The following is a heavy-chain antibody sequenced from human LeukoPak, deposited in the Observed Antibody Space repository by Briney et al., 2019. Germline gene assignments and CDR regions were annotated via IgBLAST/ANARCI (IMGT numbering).Heavy chain of an antibody. V-gene: IGHV1-2*02. D-gene: IGHD3-3*01. CDR2: INPNSGGT. CDR3: AREPYDFWRNWNAVATGHYYYYGMDV. Sequence: WASVTVSCKASGYTFTGYYMHWVRQAPGQGLEWMGWINPNSGGTNYAQKFQGRVTITADKSTSTAYMELSSLRSEDTAVYYCAREPYDFWRNWNAVATGHYYYYGMDVWGQGTTVTVSS. CDR1: GYTFTGYY. J-gene: IGHJ6*02.